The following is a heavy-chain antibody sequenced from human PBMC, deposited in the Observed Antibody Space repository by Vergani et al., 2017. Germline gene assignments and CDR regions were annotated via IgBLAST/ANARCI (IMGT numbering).Heavy chain of an antibody. CDR1: GFTFSSYA. V-gene: IGHV3-30*04. J-gene: IGHJ5*02. D-gene: IGHD2-15*01. CDR2: ISYDGSNK. Sequence: QVQLVESGGGVVQPGRSLRLSCAASGFTFSSYAMHWVRQAPGKGMEWVAVISYDGSNKYYADSVKGRFTISRDTSKNTLYLQMNSLRAEDTAVYYCAAVLAAPNWFDPWGQGTLVTVSS. CDR3: AAVLAAPNWFDP.